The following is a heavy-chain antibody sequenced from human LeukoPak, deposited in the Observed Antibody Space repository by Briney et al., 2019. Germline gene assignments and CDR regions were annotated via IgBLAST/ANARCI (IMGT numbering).Heavy chain of an antibody. CDR3: ARRRYGSSYRNP. Sequence: SETLSLTCTVTGDSISSSAYYWGWIRQPPGKGLEWIGNIYYSGSTSYNPSLRSRVTLSIDTSKNQFSLKLSSVTAADTAVYYCARRRYGSSYRNPWGQGTLVTVSS. J-gene: IGHJ5*02. D-gene: IGHD6-13*01. CDR1: GDSISSSAYY. V-gene: IGHV4-39*01. CDR2: IYYSGST.